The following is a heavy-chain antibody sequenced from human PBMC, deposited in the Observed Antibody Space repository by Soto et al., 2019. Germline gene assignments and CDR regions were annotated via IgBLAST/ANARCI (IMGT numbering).Heavy chain of an antibody. CDR2: ISSSSSYI. V-gene: IGHV3-21*01. J-gene: IGHJ4*02. D-gene: IGHD4-4*01. Sequence: GGSLRLSCAASGFTFSSYSMNWVRQAPGKGLEWVSSISSSSSYIYYADSVKGRFTISRDNAKNSLYLQMNSLRAEDTAVYYCARQTTTVTPLFDYWGQGTLVTVSS. CDR3: ARQTTTVTPLFDY. CDR1: GFTFSSYS.